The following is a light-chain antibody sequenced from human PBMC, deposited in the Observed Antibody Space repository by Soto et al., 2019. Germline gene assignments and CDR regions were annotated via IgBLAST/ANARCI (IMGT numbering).Light chain of an antibody. Sequence: QSVLTQPPSASGSPGQSVTISCTGTSSDVGAYTYVSWYQQHPGKAPKLMIYGVTERPSGVPDRFSGSKSGNTASLTVSGLQNEDEASYSCSSYAGSNNYVFGTGTKVTVL. CDR3: SSYAGSNNYV. CDR1: SSDVGAYTY. CDR2: GVT. V-gene: IGLV2-8*01. J-gene: IGLJ1*01.